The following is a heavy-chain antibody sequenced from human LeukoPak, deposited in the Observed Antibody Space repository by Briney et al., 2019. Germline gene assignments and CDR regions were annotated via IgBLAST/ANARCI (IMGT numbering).Heavy chain of an antibody. CDR3: ARGQSYYPY. CDR1: GFTVSSSH. Sequence: GGSLRLSCAASGFTVSSSHMTWVRQAPGKGLECVSLIYSGGSTYYSDSVKGRFTISRDNSKNTLYLHMNSLRAEDTAVYYCARGQSYYPYWGQGTLVSVSS. V-gene: IGHV3-66*01. J-gene: IGHJ4*03. CDR2: IYSGGST.